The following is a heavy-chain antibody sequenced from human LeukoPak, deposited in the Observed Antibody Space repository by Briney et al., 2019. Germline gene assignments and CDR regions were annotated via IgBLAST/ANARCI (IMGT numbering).Heavy chain of an antibody. J-gene: IGHJ4*02. CDR3: ARIYYDSSGYYYPFDY. D-gene: IGHD3-22*01. Sequence: GGSLRLSCAASGFTFSSYWMHWVRQAPGKGLVWVSRINSDGSSTSYADSVKGRFTISRDNAKNTLYLQMNSLRAEDTAVYYCARIYYDSSGYYYPFDYWGQGTLVTVSS. CDR1: GFTFSSYW. CDR2: INSDGSST. V-gene: IGHV3-74*01.